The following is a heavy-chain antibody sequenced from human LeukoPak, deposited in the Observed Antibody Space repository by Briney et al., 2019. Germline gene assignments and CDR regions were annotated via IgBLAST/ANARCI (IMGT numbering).Heavy chain of an antibody. D-gene: IGHD3-16*02. J-gene: IGHJ4*02. CDR2: INHSGST. Sequence: SETLSLTCAVYGGSFSGYYWSWIRQPPGKGLEWIGEINHSGSTNYNPSLKSRVTISVDTSKNQFSLKLSSVTAADTAVYYCASRAFGGVIVSHFDYWGQGTLVTVSS. CDR3: ASRAFGGVIVSHFDY. CDR1: GGSFSGYY. V-gene: IGHV4-34*01.